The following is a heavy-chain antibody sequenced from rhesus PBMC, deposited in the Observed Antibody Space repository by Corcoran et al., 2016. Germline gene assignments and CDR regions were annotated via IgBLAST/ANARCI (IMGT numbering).Heavy chain of an antibody. CDR1: GYSFTSYW. V-gene: IGHV5-2*01. CDR3: ARSGYRWYFDI. CDR2: IDPSDSDT. Sequence: EVQLVQSGAEVKRPGESLKISCKTSGYSFTSYWISWVRQMPGKGLEGVGAIDPSDSDTTYSPSFQGQVTSSADKSISTAYLQWSSLKASDSATYYCARSGYRWYFDIWGPGTPITISS. J-gene: IGHJ2*01. D-gene: IGHD2-21*01.